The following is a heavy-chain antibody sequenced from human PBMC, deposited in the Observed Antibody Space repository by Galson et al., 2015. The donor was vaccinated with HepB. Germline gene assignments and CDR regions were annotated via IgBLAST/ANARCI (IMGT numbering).Heavy chain of an antibody. CDR2: ISGSGETT. J-gene: IGHJ4*02. Sequence: SLRLSCAASGFTFSNFAMTWVRQAPGKGPEWVSAISGSGETTYYADSVKGRFTASRDNSKNTLYLQMNSLTVEDTAVYYCARDRAASSCHLYWGQGTLVTVSS. D-gene: IGHD6-13*01. CDR1: GFTFSNFA. V-gene: IGHV3-23*01. CDR3: ARDRAASSCHLY.